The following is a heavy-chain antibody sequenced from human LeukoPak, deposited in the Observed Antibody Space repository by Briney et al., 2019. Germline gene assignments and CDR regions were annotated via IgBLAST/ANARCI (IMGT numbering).Heavy chain of an antibody. CDR1: GYTFADYY. J-gene: IGHJ5*02. CDR2: IYPKSGGT. D-gene: IGHD3-9*01. CDR3: ARVSTSGYGDWLDP. V-gene: IGHV1-2*02. Sequence: GASVKVSCKTSGYTFADYYIHWVRQAPGQGLEWMGWIYPKSGGTNSAQKFQGRVTMTRDTSISTAYMELSRLRFDDTAVYYCARVSTSGYGDWLDPWGQGTLVTVSS.